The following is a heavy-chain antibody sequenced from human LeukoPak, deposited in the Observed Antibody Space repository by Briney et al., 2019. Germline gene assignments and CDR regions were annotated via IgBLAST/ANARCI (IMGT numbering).Heavy chain of an antibody. CDR3: AKKRVDWRYFDY. Sequence: GGSLRLSCAASGFTFSNYAIHWVRQAPGKGLECVSAISSIEGRIYYANSVKGRFTISRDNSKNMVFLQMGSLRAEDMAVYYCAKKRVDWRYFDYWGQGTLVTVSS. J-gene: IGHJ4*02. CDR1: GFTFSNYA. V-gene: IGHV3-64*01. D-gene: IGHD3-9*01. CDR2: ISSIEGRI.